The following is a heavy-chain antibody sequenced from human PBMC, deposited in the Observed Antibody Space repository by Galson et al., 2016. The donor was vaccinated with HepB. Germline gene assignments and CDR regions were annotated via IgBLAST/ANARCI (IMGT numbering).Heavy chain of an antibody. J-gene: IGHJ6*02. D-gene: IGHD2-8*01. CDR3: ATDFLTKNYFYYIMDV. CDR1: GFNFDEYG. CDR2: ISWNSDTI. Sequence: SLRLSCAASGFNFDEYGMHWVRQAPGKGLEWVSGISWNSDTIGYADSVKGRFTISRDNAKNSLYLQMNSLRTEDTALYYCATDFLTKNYFYYIMDVWGQGTTVTVSS. V-gene: IGHV3-9*01.